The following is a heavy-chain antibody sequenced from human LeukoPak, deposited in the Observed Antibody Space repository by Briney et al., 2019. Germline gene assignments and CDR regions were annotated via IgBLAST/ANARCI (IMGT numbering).Heavy chain of an antibody. CDR2: ISAYNGNT. Sequence: GASVKVSCKASGYTFTGYYMHWVRQAPGQGLEWMGWISAYNGNTNYAQKLQGRVTMTTDTSTSTAYMELRSLRSDDTAVYYCARQERITISGVDPGNMDVWGKGTTVTVSS. J-gene: IGHJ6*03. D-gene: IGHD3-3*01. CDR3: ARQERITISGVDPGNMDV. V-gene: IGHV1-18*04. CDR1: GYTFTGYY.